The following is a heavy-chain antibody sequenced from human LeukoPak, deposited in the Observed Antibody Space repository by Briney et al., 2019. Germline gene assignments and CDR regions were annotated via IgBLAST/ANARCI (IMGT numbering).Heavy chain of an antibody. Sequence: SETLSLTCAVYGGSFSGYYWSWIRQAPGKELEWIGEINHSGSTNYNPSLKSRVTISVDTSKNQFSLKLSSVTAADTAVYYCAAAMVRGVIITWGQGTLVTVSS. CDR3: AAAMVRGVIIT. CDR1: GGSFSGYY. J-gene: IGHJ4*02. V-gene: IGHV4-34*01. CDR2: INHSGST. D-gene: IGHD3-10*01.